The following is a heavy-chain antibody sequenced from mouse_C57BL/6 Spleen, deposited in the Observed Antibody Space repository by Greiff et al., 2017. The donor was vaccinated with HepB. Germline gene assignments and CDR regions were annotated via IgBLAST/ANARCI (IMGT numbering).Heavy chain of an antibody. J-gene: IGHJ3*01. CDR1: GFTFSSYA. CDR3: AREEGKSAWFAY. CDR2: ISDGGSYT. Sequence: EVKLVESGGGLVKPGGSLKLSCAASGFTFSSYAMSWVRQTPEKRLEWVATISDGGSYTYYPDNVKGRFTISRDNAKNNLYLQMSHLKSEDTAMYYCAREEGKSAWFAYWGQGTLVTVSA. V-gene: IGHV5-4*01.